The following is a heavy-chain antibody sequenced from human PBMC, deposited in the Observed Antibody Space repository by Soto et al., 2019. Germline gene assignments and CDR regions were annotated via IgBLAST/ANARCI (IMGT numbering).Heavy chain of an antibody. D-gene: IGHD6-19*01. V-gene: IGHV3-33*01. CDR3: TRDPGIAVAGTSDY. Sequence: GGSLRLSCAASGFTFSSYGMHWVRQAPGKGLEWVAVIWYDGSNKYYADSVKGRFTISRDNSKNTLYLQMNSLRAEDTAVYYCTRDPGIAVAGTSDYWGQGTLVTVSS. CDR1: GFTFSSYG. CDR2: IWYDGSNK. J-gene: IGHJ4*02.